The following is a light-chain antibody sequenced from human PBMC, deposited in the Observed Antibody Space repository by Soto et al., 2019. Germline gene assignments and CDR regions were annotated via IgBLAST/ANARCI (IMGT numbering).Light chain of an antibody. V-gene: IGKV3-20*01. CDR1: QSGRSSH. J-gene: IGKJ4*01. CDR2: GAS. Sequence: EIVLTQSPGTLSLSPGERATLSCRASQSGRSSHLAWYQQMPGQAPRLLIYGASNRATGIPDRFSGSGSGTDFTLTISRLEPEDFAVYYCQQYSSSPLNFGGGTKVDIK. CDR3: QQYSSSPLN.